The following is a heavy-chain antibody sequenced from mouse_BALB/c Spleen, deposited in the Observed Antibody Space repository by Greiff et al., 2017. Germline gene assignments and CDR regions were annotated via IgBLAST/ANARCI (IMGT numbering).Heavy chain of an antibody. CDR2: IYPGNGDT. Sequence: QVQLQQPGAELVKPGASVKMSCKASGYTFTSYNMHWVKQTPGQGLEWIGAIYPGNGDTSYNQKFKGKATLTADKSSSTAYMQLSSLTSEDSAVYYCARLLGRDYWGQGTTLTVSS. CDR1: GYTFTSYN. D-gene: IGHD4-1*01. J-gene: IGHJ2*01. CDR3: ARLLGRDY. V-gene: IGHV1-12*01.